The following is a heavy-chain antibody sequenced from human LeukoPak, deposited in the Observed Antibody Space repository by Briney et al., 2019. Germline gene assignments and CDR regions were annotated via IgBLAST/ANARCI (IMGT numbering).Heavy chain of an antibody. CDR3: ARAKTYYDFWSGYWRGYYYYGMDV. CDR2: MNPNSGNT. J-gene: IGHJ6*02. V-gene: IGHV1-8*01. CDR1: GYTFTSHD. Sequence: ASVKVSCKASGYTFTSHDINWVRQATGQGLEWMGWMNPNSGNTGYAQKFQGRVTMTRNTSISTAYMELSSLRSEDTAVYYCARAKTYYDFWSGYWRGYYYYGMDVWGQGTTVTVSS. D-gene: IGHD3-3*01.